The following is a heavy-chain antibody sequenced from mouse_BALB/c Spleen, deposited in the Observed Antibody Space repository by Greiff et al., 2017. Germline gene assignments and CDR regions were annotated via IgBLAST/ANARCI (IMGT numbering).Heavy chain of an antibody. J-gene: IGHJ4*01. CDR2: IDPETGGT. CDR3: TSYCYAMDY. D-gene: IGHD2-10*01. CDR1: GYTFTDYE. Sequence: QVQLQQSGAELVRPGASVTLSCKASGYTFTDYEMHWVKQTPVHGLEWIGAIDPETGGTAYNQKFKGKATLTADKSSSTAYMVLRSLTSEDSAVYYGTSYCYAMDYWGQGTSVTVSS. V-gene: IGHV1-15*01.